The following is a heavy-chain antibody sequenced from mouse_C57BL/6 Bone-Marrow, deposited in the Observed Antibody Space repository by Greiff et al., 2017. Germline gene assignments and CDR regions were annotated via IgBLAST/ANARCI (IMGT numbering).Heavy chain of an antibody. V-gene: IGHV1-59*01. CDR3: ARRGWSPDYFDY. CDR2: IDPSDSYT. D-gene: IGHD2-3*01. Sequence: QVHVKQPGAELVRPGTSVKLSCKASGYTFTSYWMHWVKQRPGQGLEWIGVIDPSDSYTNYNQKFKGKATLTVDTSSSTAYMQLSSLTSEDSAVYYCARRGWSPDYFDYWGQGTTLTVSA. J-gene: IGHJ2*01. CDR1: GYTFTSYW.